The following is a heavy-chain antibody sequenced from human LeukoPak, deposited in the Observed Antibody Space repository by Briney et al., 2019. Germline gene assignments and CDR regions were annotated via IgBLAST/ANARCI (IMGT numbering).Heavy chain of an antibody. CDR2: LSNDETYI. J-gene: IGHJ4*02. Sequence: GGSLRLSCVASGFTFSSHWMHWVRQAPGKGLVWVSRLSNDETYIEYADSVKGRFTISRDNAKNMLYLQMNSLRVDDTAVYYCVRGSYGWAGTDYWGQGTLVAVSS. CDR1: GFTFSSHW. D-gene: IGHD3-16*01. CDR3: VRGSYGWAGTDY. V-gene: IGHV3-74*03.